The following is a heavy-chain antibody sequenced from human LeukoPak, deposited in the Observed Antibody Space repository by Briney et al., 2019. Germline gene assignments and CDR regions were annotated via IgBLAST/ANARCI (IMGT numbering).Heavy chain of an antibody. V-gene: IGHV4-31*03. CDR1: GGSISSGNYY. CDR3: ARGVPMGPDSSSPMYFDI. J-gene: IGHJ3*02. D-gene: IGHD6-13*01. CDR2: IYYSGSA. Sequence: SETLSLTCTVSGGSISSGNYYWSWLRQHPGKGLEWIGYIYYSGSAYYNPSLKSRVTISVDTSKNQFSLKLSSVTAADTAVYYCARGVPMGPDSSSPMYFDIWGRGTMVTVSS.